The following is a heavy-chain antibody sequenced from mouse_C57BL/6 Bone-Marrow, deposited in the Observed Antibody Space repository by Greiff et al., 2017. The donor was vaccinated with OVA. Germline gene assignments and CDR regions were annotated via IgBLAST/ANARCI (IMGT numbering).Heavy chain of an antibody. Sequence: QVQLQQSGPELVKPGASVKISCKASGYSFTSYYIHWVKQRPGQGLEWIGWIYPGSGNTKYNEKFKGKAKLTADTSSSTAYMQLSSLTSEDSAVYDCASELDDGYSLYSMDYWGQGTSVTVSS. D-gene: IGHD2-3*01. V-gene: IGHV1-66*01. CDR2: IYPGSGNT. J-gene: IGHJ4*01. CDR3: ASELDDGYSLYSMDY. CDR1: GYSFTSYY.